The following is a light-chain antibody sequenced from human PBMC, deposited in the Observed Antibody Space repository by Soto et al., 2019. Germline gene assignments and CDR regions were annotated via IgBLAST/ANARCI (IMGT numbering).Light chain of an antibody. V-gene: IGKV3-11*01. CDR3: QHRSIWPPFP. CDR1: QSVSSY. Sequence: EIVLTQSPATLSLSPGERATLSCRASQSVSSYLGWYQQKPGQVPRLLIYDASNRTTGIPARFSGSGSGTDFTRTIRSLEPEDFAVYYCQHRSIWPPFPVGAGTKVDLQ. J-gene: IGKJ3*01. CDR2: DAS.